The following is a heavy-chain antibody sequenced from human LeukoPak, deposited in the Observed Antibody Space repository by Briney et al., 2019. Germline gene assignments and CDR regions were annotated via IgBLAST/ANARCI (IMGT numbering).Heavy chain of an antibody. CDR3: ARAECSSTSCYETFDI. J-gene: IGHJ3*02. V-gene: IGHV1-2*02. Sequence: ASVKVSCRASGYSFNVYYMHWVRQAPGQGLEWMGWVNPNNGATKYAQKFQGRVTMTRDMSISTAYMEMSSLRSDDTAVYYCARAECSSTSCYETFDIWGQGTMVTVSS. D-gene: IGHD2-2*01. CDR2: VNPNNGAT. CDR1: GYSFNVYY.